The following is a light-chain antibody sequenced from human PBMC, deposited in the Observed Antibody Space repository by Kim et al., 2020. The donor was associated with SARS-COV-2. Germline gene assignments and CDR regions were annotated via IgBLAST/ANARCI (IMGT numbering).Light chain of an antibody. CDR3: SSYTSSSTWV. V-gene: IGLV2-14*04. J-gene: IGLJ3*02. CDR2: DVS. Sequence: GPSITISCTGTSSDVGGYNYVSWYQQHPGKAPKLMIYDVSKRPSGVSNRFSGSKSGNTASLTISGLQAEDEADYYCSSYTSSSTWVFGGGTKVTVL. CDR1: SSDVGGYNY.